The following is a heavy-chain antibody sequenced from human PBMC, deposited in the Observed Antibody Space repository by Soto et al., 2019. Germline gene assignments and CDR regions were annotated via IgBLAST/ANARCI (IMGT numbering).Heavy chain of an antibody. CDR1: GFTFSSYS. CDR3: ARLAYSSGWYVEEFDY. J-gene: IGHJ4*02. V-gene: IGHV3-48*01. Sequence: GGSLRLSCAASGFTFSSYSMNWVRQAPGKGLEWVSYISSSSSTIYYADSVKGRFTISRDNAKNSLYLQMNSLRAEDTAVYYCARLAYSSGWYVEEFDYWGQGTLVTVSS. CDR2: ISSSSSTI. D-gene: IGHD6-19*01.